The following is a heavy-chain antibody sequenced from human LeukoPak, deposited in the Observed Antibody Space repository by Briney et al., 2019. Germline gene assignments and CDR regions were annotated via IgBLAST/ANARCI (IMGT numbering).Heavy chain of an antibody. CDR2: IRYDGSNK. Sequence: GRSLRLSCAASGFTFSGFGMHWVRQAPGKGLEWVAFIRYDGSNKYYADSVKGRFTVSRDNANNTLYLQMYSLRAEDSAVYYCAKSIPTIAVAVSTRQWGQGTLVTVSS. J-gene: IGHJ4*02. CDR3: AKSIPTIAVAVSTRQ. V-gene: IGHV3-30*02. D-gene: IGHD6-19*01. CDR1: GFTFSGFG.